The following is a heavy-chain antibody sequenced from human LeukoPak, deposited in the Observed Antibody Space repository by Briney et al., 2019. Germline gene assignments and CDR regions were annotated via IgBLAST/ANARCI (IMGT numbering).Heavy chain of an antibody. CDR3: ASRPVSDPLDQYFQH. CDR1: GGSFSGYY. J-gene: IGHJ1*01. CDR2: INHSGST. V-gene: IGHV4-34*01. Sequence: SETLSLTCAVYGGSFSGYYWSWIRQPPGKGLEWIGEINHSGSTNYNPSLKSRVTISVDTSKNQFSLKLSSVTAADTAVYYCASRPVSDPLDQYFQHWGQGTLVTVSS.